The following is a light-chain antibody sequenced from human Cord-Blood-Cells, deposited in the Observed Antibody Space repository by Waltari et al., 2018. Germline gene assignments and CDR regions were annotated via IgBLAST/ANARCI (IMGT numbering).Light chain of an antibody. CDR1: ALPKKY. V-gene: IGLV3-25*02. J-gene: IGLJ3*02. Sequence: SYELTQPPSVSVSPGQTARITCSGDALPKKYAYWYQQKPGKAPVLVIYKDSERPSGIPERFSGSSSGTTVTLTISGVQAEDEADYYCQSADSSGTWVFGGGTKLTVL. CDR2: KDS. CDR3: QSADSSGTWV.